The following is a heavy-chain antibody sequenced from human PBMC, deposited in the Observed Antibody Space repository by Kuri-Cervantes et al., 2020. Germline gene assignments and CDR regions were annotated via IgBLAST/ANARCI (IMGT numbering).Heavy chain of an antibody. CDR3: ARDGMTYGYCFHY. Sequence: GESLKISCAASGLTVSGNYMSWVRQAPGKGLEWVSLIYSGGTTYYADSVKGRFTISRDNSKNTLYLQMNSMSVEDTAVYYCARDGMTYGYCFHYWGQGTLVTVSS. J-gene: IGHJ4*02. CDR1: GLTVSGNY. D-gene: IGHD1-26*01. CDR2: IYSGGTT. V-gene: IGHV3-66*01.